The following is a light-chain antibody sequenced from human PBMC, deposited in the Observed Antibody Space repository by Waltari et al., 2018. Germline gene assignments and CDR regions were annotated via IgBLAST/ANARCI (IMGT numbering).Light chain of an antibody. CDR3: QQYNLYST. CDR1: QSVRTW. V-gene: IGKV1-5*03. CDR2: KSS. Sequence: DIQMTQSPSTLSASIGDRVTITCRPSQSVRTWLAWFQQKPGKAPKLLIHKSSNLESGVPSRFSGSGSGTEFTLTISSLQPDDFATYYCQQYNLYSTFGQGTRLEMK. J-gene: IGKJ5*01.